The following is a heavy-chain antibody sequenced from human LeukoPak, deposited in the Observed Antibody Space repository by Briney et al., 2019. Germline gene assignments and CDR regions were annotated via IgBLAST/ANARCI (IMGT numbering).Heavy chain of an antibody. CDR1: GFTFSSYW. CDR3: ARDGTIFEHAFDI. D-gene: IGHD3-3*01. J-gene: IGHJ3*02. V-gene: IGHV3-74*01. Sequence: GGSLRLSCAASGFTFSSYWMHWVRQAPGKGLVWVSRINSDGSSTSYADSVKGRFTVSRDNAKNTLYLQMNSLRAEDTAVYYCARDGTIFEHAFDIWGQGTMVTVSS. CDR2: INSDGSST.